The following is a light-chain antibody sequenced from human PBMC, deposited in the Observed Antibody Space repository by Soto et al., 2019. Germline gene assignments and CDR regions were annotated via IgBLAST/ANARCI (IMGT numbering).Light chain of an antibody. Sequence: DIQMTQSPSTLSASVGDRVTITCRASQSISSWLAWYQQKPGKAPKLLIYDASSLESGGPSRFSGSGSGTEFTLTISSLQPDNFAAAYYQQYNSYRTFGQGTKVDIE. V-gene: IGKV1-5*01. CDR2: DAS. CDR3: QQYNSYRT. J-gene: IGKJ1*01. CDR1: QSISSW.